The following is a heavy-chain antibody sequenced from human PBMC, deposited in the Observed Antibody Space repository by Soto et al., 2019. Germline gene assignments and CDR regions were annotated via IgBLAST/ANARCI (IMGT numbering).Heavy chain of an antibody. CDR1: GYTFTGYY. D-gene: IGHD2-15*01. V-gene: IGHV1-2*04. CDR2: INPNSGGT. J-gene: IGHJ6*02. Sequence: ASVKVSCKASGYTFTGYYMHWVRQAPGQGLEWMGWINPNSGGTNYAQKFQGWVTMTRDTSISTAYMELSRLRSEDTAVYYCARLEHPGTLAPRSYYYYGMDVWGQGTTVTVSS. CDR3: ARLEHPGTLAPRSYYYYGMDV.